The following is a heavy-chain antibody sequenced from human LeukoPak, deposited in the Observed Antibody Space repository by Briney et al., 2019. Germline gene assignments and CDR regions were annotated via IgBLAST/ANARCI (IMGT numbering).Heavy chain of an antibody. V-gene: IGHV4-39*01. CDR3: ARITIFGVVIIPFDY. D-gene: IGHD3-3*01. J-gene: IGHJ4*02. CDR2: IYYSGST. CDR1: GGSISSSSYY. Sequence: PSETLSLTCTVSGGSISSSSYYWGWIRQPPGRGLEWIVSIYYSGSTYYNPSLKSRVTISVDTSKNQFSLKLSSVTAADTAVYYCARITIFGVVIIPFDYWGQGTLVTVSS.